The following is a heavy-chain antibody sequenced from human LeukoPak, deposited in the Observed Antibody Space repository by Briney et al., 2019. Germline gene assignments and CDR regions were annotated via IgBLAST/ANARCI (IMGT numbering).Heavy chain of an antibody. CDR1: GGSISSSSYY. D-gene: IGHD3-22*01. J-gene: IGHJ4*02. V-gene: IGHV4-39*01. CDR3: ARVKAYYYDY. Sequence: PSETLSLTCTVSGGSISSSSYYWGWLRQPPGKGLEWIGSIYYSGSTYYNPSLKSRVTISVDTSKNQFSLKLSSVTAADTAVYYCARVKAYYYDYWGQGTLVTVSS. CDR2: IYYSGST.